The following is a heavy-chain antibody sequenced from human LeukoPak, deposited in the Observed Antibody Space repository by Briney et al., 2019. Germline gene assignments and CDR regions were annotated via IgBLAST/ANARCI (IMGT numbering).Heavy chain of an antibody. Sequence: SETLSLTCAVYGGSFSGYYWSWIRQPPGKGLEWIGEINHSGSTNYNPSLKSRVTISVDTSKNQFSLKLSSVTAADTAVYYCARSKRSSSFVIVVVITTGRAFDIWGQGTMVTVSS. J-gene: IGHJ3*02. D-gene: IGHD3-22*01. V-gene: IGHV4-34*01. CDR1: GGSFSGYY. CDR2: INHSGST. CDR3: ARSKRSSSFVIVVVITTGRAFDI.